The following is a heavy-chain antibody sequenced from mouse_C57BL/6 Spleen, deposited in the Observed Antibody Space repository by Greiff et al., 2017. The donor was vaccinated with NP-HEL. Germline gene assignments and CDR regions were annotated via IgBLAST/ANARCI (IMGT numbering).Heavy chain of an antibody. D-gene: IGHD2-5*01. CDR2: ISSGGDYI. J-gene: IGHJ3*01. CDR1: GFTFSSYA. CDR3: TRESAYYSNYGFSFAY. Sequence: EVMLVESGEGLVKPGGSLKLSCAASGFTFSSYAMSWVRQTPEKRLEWVAYISSGGDYIYYADTVKGRFTISRDNARNTLYLQMSSLKSEDTAMYYCTRESAYYSNYGFSFAYWGQGTLVTVSA. V-gene: IGHV5-9-1*02.